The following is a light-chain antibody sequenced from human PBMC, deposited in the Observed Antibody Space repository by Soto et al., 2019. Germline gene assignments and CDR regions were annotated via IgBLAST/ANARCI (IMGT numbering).Light chain of an antibody. CDR3: QLRGSWLFFT. CDR2: DAS. CDR1: QSVSNH. Sequence: EIVLTQSPATLSLSPGERATLSCRASQSVSNHLAWYQQKPGQAPRLLIFDASNRATGVPARFSGSGYGTDVSLTISSLEPEDFAVYYCQLRGSWLFFTFGPGTKVD. V-gene: IGKV3-11*01. J-gene: IGKJ3*01.